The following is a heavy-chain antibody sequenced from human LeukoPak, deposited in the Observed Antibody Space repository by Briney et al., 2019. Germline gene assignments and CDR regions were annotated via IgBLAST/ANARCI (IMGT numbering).Heavy chain of an antibody. V-gene: IGHV3-11*01. CDR1: GFTFSDYY. D-gene: IGHD3-10*01. Sequence: GGSLRLSCAASGFTFSDYYMSWIRQAPGKGLEWVSYISSSGSTIYYADSVKGRFTISRDNSRNTLYLQMNSLRAEDTAVYYCAKDDSFGRNEYWGQGTLVTVSS. J-gene: IGHJ4*02. CDR3: AKDDSFGRNEY. CDR2: ISSSGSTI.